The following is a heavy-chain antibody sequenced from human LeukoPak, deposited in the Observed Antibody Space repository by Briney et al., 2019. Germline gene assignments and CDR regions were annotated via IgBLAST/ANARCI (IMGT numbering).Heavy chain of an antibody. CDR1: GYTFTGYY. V-gene: IGHV1-2*02. CDR2: INPNSGGT. Sequence: ASVKVSCKASGYTFTGYYMHWVRQAPGQGLEWMGWINPNSGGTNYAQKFQGRVTMTRDTSISTAYMELSRLRSDGTAVYYCARGSGSYPYYFDYWGQGTLVTVSS. J-gene: IGHJ4*02. D-gene: IGHD1-26*01. CDR3: ARGSGSYPYYFDY.